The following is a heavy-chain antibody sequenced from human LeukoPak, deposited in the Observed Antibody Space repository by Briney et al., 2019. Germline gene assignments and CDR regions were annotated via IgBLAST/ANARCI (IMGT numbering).Heavy chain of an antibody. J-gene: IGHJ4*02. D-gene: IGHD3-22*01. V-gene: IGHV3-21*01. CDR3: ARSNYYDSSGYRGH. CDR2: ISSGSNYI. Sequence: GGSLRLSCAASGFTFSSYTMNWVRQAPGEGLEWVSSISSGSNYIYYADSVKGRFTISRDNAKNSLYLQMNSLRAEDTAVYYCARSNYYDSSGYRGHWGQGTLVTVSS. CDR1: GFTFSSYT.